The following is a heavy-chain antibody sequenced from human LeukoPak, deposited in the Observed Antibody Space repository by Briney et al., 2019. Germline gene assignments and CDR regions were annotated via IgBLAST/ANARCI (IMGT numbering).Heavy chain of an antibody. J-gene: IGHJ3*02. Sequence: GGSLRLSCAASGFTFSNYAIHWVRQAPGKGLEWVSVISYDGSNKYYADSVKGRFTISRDNAKNSLYLQMNSLRAEDTAVYYCARVVVVVPATMGATGAFDIWGQGTMVTVSS. V-gene: IGHV3-30-3*01. CDR2: ISYDGSNK. CDR3: ARVVVVVPATMGATGAFDI. D-gene: IGHD2-2*01. CDR1: GFTFSNYA.